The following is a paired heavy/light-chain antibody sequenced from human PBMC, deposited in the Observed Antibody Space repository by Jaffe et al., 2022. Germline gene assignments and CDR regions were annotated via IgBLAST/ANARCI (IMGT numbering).Heavy chain of an antibody. J-gene: IGHJ5*02. CDR3: VRHPTKYSSSWYPPNNWFDP. D-gene: IGHD6-13*01. V-gene: IGHV5-51*01. CDR1: GYSFTSYW. CDR2: IYPGDSDT. Sequence: EVQLVQSGAEVKKPGESLKISCKGSGYSFTSYWIGWVRQMPGKGLEWMGIIYPGDSDTRYSPSFQGQVTISADKSISTAYLQWSSLKASDTAMYYCVRHPTKYSSSWYPPNNWFDPWGQGTLVTVSS.
Light chain of an antibody. CDR1: QSVSSSY. Sequence: EIVLTQSPGTLSLSPGERATLSCRASQSVSSSYLAWYQQKPGQAPRLLIYGASSRATGIPDRFSGSGSGTDFTLTISRLEPEDFAVYYCQQYGSSWLTFGGGTKVEIK. CDR2: GAS. V-gene: IGKV3-20*01. J-gene: IGKJ4*01. CDR3: QQYGSSWLT.